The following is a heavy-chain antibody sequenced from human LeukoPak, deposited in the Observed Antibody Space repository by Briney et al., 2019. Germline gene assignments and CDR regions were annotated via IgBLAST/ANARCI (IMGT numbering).Heavy chain of an antibody. Sequence: ASETLSLTCPVSGVSISRSNYFWGWIRQPPGKGLEWIGSVFYSGNTYYSPSLRGRVTVSVDLSKNQFSLKLNSVTAADTAVYYCARAGIAAAGPAGAFDIWGQGTMVTVSS. CDR3: ARAGIAAAGPAGAFDI. CDR2: VFYSGNT. CDR1: GVSISRSNYF. V-gene: IGHV4-39*01. J-gene: IGHJ3*02. D-gene: IGHD6-13*01.